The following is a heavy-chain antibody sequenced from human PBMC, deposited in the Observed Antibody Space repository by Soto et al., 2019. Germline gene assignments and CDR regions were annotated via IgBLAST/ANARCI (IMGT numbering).Heavy chain of an antibody. D-gene: IGHD4-17*01. CDR3: ARSVRTGDYGDWGYGMDV. V-gene: IGHV3-33*01. Sequence: GGSLRLSCAASGFTFSSYGMHWVRQAPGKGLEWVAVIWYDGSNKYYADSVKGRFTISRDNSKNTLYLQMNSLRAEDTAVYYCARSVRTGDYGDWGYGMDVWGQGTTVTVSS. J-gene: IGHJ6*02. CDR1: GFTFSSYG. CDR2: IWYDGSNK.